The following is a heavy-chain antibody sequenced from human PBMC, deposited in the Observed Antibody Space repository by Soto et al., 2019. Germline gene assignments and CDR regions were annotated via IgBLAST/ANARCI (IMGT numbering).Heavy chain of an antibody. J-gene: IGHJ5*02. CDR1: GFTFSSYW. CDR2: INSDGSST. D-gene: IGHD6-13*01. CDR3: ARGPYSSSWYAVWFDP. Sequence: PGGSLRLSCAASGFTFSSYWMHWVRQAPGKGLVWVSRINSDGSSTTYADSVKGRFTISRDNAKNTLYLQMNSLRAEDTAVYYCARGPYSSSWYAVWFDPWGEGTLVTVSS. V-gene: IGHV3-74*01.